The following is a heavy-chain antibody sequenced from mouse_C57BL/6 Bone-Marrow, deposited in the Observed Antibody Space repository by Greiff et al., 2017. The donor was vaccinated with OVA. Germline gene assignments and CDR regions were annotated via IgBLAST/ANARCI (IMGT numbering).Heavy chain of an antibody. CDR1: GFTFSDYY. V-gene: IGHV5-12*01. Sequence: EVKLMESGGGLVQPGGSLKLSCAASGFTFSDYYMYWVRQTPEKRLEWVAYISNGGGSTYYPDTVTGRFTISSDNAKNTLVLQMSRLKSEDTAMYYCARRFSSPYWDLDVWGTGTTVTVSS. J-gene: IGHJ1*03. D-gene: IGHD1-1*01. CDR3: ARRFSSPYWDLDV. CDR2: ISNGGGST.